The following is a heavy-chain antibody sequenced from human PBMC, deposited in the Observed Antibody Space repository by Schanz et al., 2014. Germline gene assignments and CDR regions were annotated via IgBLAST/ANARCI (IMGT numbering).Heavy chain of an antibody. Sequence: EVQLVESGGGLVEPGGSLRLSCATSGFSLDIFAVSWVRQAPGKGLEWISYIGSSSSRIDHADSVKGRFTISRDNAKNSLFLQMNSLRPEDTAVYYCARGRVLESWGQGTLVTVSS. V-gene: IGHV3-48*04. CDR2: IGSSSSRI. D-gene: IGHD1-1*01. CDR1: GFSLDIFA. J-gene: IGHJ5*02. CDR3: ARGRVLES.